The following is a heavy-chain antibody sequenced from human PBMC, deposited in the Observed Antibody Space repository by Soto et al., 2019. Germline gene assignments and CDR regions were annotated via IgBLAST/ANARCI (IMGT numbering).Heavy chain of an antibody. D-gene: IGHD3-3*01. CDR3: ARGQRFSDWFDP. CDR2: IYSSGST. CDR1: GGAITSYY. Sequence: SETLSLTCTVSGGAITSYYWTWIRQPAGKGLEWIGRIYSSGSTKYNPSLQSRISMSLDTSKNQFSLTLASVTAADTAVYYCARGQRFSDWFDPWGQGTLVTVSS. V-gene: IGHV4-4*07. J-gene: IGHJ5*02.